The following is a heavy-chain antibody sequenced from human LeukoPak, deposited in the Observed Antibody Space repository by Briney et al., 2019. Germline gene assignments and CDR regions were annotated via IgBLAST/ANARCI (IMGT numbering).Heavy chain of an antibody. D-gene: IGHD2-2*01. CDR3: ARGLRVSPAFDY. Sequence: ASVKVSCRASGYTFTGYYMHWVRQAPGQGLEWMAWIDPKSGATNYAQRFQGRVTMTRDTSIITAYMELSRLRSDDTAVYYCARGLRVSPAFDYWGQGTLVTVSS. CDR1: GYTFTGYY. J-gene: IGHJ4*02. CDR2: IDPKSGAT. V-gene: IGHV1-2*02.